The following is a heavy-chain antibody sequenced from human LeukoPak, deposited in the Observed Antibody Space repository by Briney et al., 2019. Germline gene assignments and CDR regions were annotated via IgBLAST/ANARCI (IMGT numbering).Heavy chain of an antibody. V-gene: IGHV4-38-2*01. J-gene: IGHJ4*02. CDR1: GYSISSGYY. CDR3: ARPGYSSGNFDY. D-gene: IGHD6-19*01. CDR2: IYHSGST. Sequence: SETLSLTCAVSGYSISSGYYWGWIRQPPGKGLEWIGSIYHSGSTYYNPSLKSRFTISVDTSKNQFSLKLSSVTAVDTAVYYCARPGYSSGNFDYWGQGTLVTVSS.